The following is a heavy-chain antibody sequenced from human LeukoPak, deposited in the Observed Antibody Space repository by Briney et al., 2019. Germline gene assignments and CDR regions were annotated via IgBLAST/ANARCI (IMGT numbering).Heavy chain of an antibody. CDR3: ARDRYRGPRGSQRPGDY. CDR2: ISAYNGNT. D-gene: IGHD3-16*01. Sequence: GASVKVSCKASGYTFTTYGISWVRQAPGQGLEWMGWISAYNGNTNYAQKLQGRVTMTTDTSTSTAYMELRSLRSDDTAVYYCARDRYRGPRGSQRPGDYWGQGTLVTVSS. J-gene: IGHJ4*02. V-gene: IGHV1-18*01. CDR1: GYTFTTYG.